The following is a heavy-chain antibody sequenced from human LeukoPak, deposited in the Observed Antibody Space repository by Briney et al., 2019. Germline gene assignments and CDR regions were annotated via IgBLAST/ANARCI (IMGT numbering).Heavy chain of an antibody. Sequence: SQTLSLTCAVSGGSISSGGYSWSWIRQPPGKGLEWIGYIYHSGSTYYNPSLKSRVTISVDTSKNQFSLKLTSVTAADTAVYYCARDVTGSALDYWGQGTLVTVSS. D-gene: IGHD1-1*01. CDR3: ARDVTGSALDY. J-gene: IGHJ4*02. V-gene: IGHV4-30-2*01. CDR1: GGSISSGGYS. CDR2: IYHSGST.